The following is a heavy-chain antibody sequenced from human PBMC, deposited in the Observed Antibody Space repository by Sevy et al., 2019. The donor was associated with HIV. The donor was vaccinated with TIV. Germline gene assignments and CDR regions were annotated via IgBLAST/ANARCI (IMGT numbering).Heavy chain of an antibody. D-gene: IGHD4-17*01. Sequence: SETLSLTCTVSGGPMTTYYWSWLRQPPGKGLEWIGYVYYSGSTNYNPSLKSRVTISVDTSKNQFSLKLTSVTAADTAVYYCAKGFYGAFGPWGQGTLVTVSS. CDR3: AKGFYGAFGP. CDR1: GGPMTTYY. V-gene: IGHV4-59*03. J-gene: IGHJ5*02. CDR2: VYYSGST.